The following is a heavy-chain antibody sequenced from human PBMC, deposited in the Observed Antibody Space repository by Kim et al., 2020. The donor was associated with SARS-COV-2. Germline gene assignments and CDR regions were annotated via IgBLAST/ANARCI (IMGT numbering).Heavy chain of an antibody. CDR2: IKQDGSEK. J-gene: IGHJ6*02. CDR1: GFTFSSYW. D-gene: IGHD6-13*01. V-gene: IGHV3-7*01. Sequence: GGSLRLSCAASGFTFSSYWMSWVRQAPGKGLEWVANIKQDGSEKYYVDSVKGRFTISRDNAKNSLYLQMNSLRAEDMAVYYCARLAAAGPTDPYYYYYYGMDVWGQGTTVTVSS. CDR3: ARLAAAGPTDPYYYYYYGMDV.